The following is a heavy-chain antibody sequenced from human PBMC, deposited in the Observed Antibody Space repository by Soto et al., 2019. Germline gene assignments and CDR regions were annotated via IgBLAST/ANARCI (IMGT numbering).Heavy chain of an antibody. Sequence: XGSLRLSCASSVFTVSSNYVSCVRHAPGKWLEWVSVIYSGGSTYYADSVKGRFTISRDNSKNTLYLQMNSLRAEDTAVYYCERAWEEYDAFDIWGQGTMVTVSS. CDR1: VFTVSSNY. D-gene: IGHD1-26*01. CDR3: ERAWEEYDAFDI. J-gene: IGHJ3*02. CDR2: IYSGGST. V-gene: IGHV3-53*01.